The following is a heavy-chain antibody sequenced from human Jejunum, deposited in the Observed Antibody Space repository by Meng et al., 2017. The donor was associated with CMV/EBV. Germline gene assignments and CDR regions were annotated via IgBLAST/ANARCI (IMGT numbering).Heavy chain of an antibody. CDR1: GYTFTRYP. V-gene: IGHV7-4-1*02. Sequence: QVQLVQSGCELNKPGASVKVPFKASGYTFTRYPMNWVRQAPGQGLEWMGWISTNTGNPTYAQGFTGRFVFSVDTSVSTAYLQISSLKAEDTAVYYCGTLKYTSGFYGPAYWGQGALVTASS. J-gene: IGHJ4*02. D-gene: IGHD6-19*01. CDR3: GTLKYTSGFYGPAY. CDR2: ISTNTGNP.